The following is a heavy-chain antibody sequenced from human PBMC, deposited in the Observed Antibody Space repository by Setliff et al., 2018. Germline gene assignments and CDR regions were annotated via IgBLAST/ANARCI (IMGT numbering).Heavy chain of an antibody. CDR2: INRGSGDT. J-gene: IGHJ6*03. V-gene: IGHV1-3*01. Sequence: ASVKVSCKASGYTFTSYYMHWVRQAPGQGLEWMGWINRGSGDTKYSRKFQGRVTITRDTSASTAYMELSRLTYEDTAVYYCARDDDDFYSGYPYMDVWGKGTTVTVSS. D-gene: IGHD3-3*01. CDR1: GYTFTSYY. CDR3: ARDDDDFYSGYPYMDV.